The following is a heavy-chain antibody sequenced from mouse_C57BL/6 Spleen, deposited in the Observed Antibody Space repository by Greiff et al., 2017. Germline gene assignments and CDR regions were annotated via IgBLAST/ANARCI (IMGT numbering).Heavy chain of an antibody. Sequence: EVQGVESGGGLVKPGGSLKLSCAASGFTFSSYAMSWVRQTPEKRLEWVATISDGGSYTYYPDNVKGRFTISRDNAKNNLYLQMSHLKSEDTAMYYCARDSGSSYAMDYWGQGTSVTVSS. V-gene: IGHV5-4*01. J-gene: IGHJ4*01. CDR3: ARDSGSSYAMDY. CDR1: GFTFSSYA. D-gene: IGHD1-1*01. CDR2: ISDGGSYT.